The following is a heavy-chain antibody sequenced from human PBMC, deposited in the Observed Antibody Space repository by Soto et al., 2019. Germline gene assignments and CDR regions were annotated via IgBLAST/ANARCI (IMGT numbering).Heavy chain of an antibody. V-gene: IGHV3-53*01. CDR1: GFTVSSNY. Sequence: EVQLVESGGGLIQPGGSLRLSCAASGFTVSSNYMSWVRQAPGKGLEWVSVIYSGGSTYYADSVKGRFTISRDNSKNTLYLQMNSLRAEDTAVYYCARDRVASGYPEYFQDWGQGTLVTVSS. CDR2: IYSGGST. D-gene: IGHD3-22*01. J-gene: IGHJ1*01. CDR3: ARDRVASGYPEYFQD.